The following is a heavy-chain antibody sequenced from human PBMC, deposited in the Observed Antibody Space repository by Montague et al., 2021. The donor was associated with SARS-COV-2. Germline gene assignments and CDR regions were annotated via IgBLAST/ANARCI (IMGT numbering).Heavy chain of an antibody. J-gene: IGHJ2*01. Sequence: SETLSLTCAVYSGSFSGYYWSWIRQPPGKGLEWIGEINHSGSTNCNPSLKSRVSISVDTSKNQFSLKLSSVTAADTAVYYCARGAPTITMIVVVFTGAGWYFDLWGRGTLVTVSS. CDR2: INHSGST. CDR1: SGSFSGYY. D-gene: IGHD3-22*01. CDR3: ARGAPTITMIVVVFTGAGWYFDL. V-gene: IGHV4-34*01.